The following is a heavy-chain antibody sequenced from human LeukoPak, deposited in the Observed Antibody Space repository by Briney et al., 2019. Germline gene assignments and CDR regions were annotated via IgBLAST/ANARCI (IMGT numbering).Heavy chain of an antibody. D-gene: IGHD6-19*01. Sequence: AEWPLRSSNASACFTISSYCMHLGRQGLRKRLQMGSTINANGDTTYNAASQSGRSTISNNSSKTTLYLQRNILTSETTAIYFCAKPISGGLAVSAVWFDPWGQGTLVIVSS. J-gene: IGHJ5*02. CDR2: INANGDTT. CDR3: AKPISGGLAVSAVWFDP. V-gene: IGHV3-23*01. CDR1: CFTISSYC.